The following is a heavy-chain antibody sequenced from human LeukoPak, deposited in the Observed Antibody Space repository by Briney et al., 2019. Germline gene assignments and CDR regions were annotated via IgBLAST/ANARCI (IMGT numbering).Heavy chain of an antibody. CDR3: ARVPYYYYYGMDV. V-gene: IGHV4-34*01. Sequence: PSETLSLTCAVYGASFSGYYWSWIRQPPGKGLEWIGEINHSGSTNYNPSLKSRVTISVDTSKNQFSLKLSSVTAADTAVYYCARVPYYYYYGMDVWGQGTTVTVSS. CDR1: GASFSGYY. J-gene: IGHJ6*02. CDR2: INHSGST.